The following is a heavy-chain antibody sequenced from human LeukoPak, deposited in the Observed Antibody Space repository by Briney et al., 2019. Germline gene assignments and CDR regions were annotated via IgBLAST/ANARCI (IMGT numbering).Heavy chain of an antibody. CDR2: IYYSGST. J-gene: IGHJ6*02. CDR1: GGSISSYY. D-gene: IGHD3-22*01. V-gene: IGHV4-59*06. Sequence: SETLSLTCTVSGGSISSYYWSWIRQHPGKGLEWIGYIYYSGSTYYNPSLKSRVTISVDTSKNQFSLKLSSVTAADTAVYYCARGEYYYDSSGYYYYYYGMDVWGQGTTVTVSS. CDR3: ARGEYYYDSSGYYYYYYGMDV.